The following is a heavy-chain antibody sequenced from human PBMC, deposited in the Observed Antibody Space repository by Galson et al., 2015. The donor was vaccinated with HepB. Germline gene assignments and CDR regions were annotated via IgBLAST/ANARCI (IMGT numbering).Heavy chain of an antibody. J-gene: IGHJ4*02. CDR1: GFTFSGSA. V-gene: IGHV3-73*01. CDR2: IRSKAYNYAT. CDR3: AGLGDLSGYSSR. D-gene: IGHD6-13*01. Sequence: SLRLSCAASGFTFSGSAIHWARQASGKGPEWVGRIRSKAYNYATSCVASLKGRFIISRDDSKNTAYLHMISLKIEDTAVYYCAGLGDLSGYSSRWGQGTLVTVSS.